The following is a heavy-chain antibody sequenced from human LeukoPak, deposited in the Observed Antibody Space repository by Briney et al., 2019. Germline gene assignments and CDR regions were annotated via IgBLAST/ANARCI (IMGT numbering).Heavy chain of an antibody. J-gene: IGHJ3*02. Sequence: GGSLRLSCAASGFTFSSYAMHWVRQAPGKGLEWVAVISYDGSNKYYADSAKGRFTTSRDNSKNTLYLQMNSLRAEDTAVYYCARDSFYYDSSGYPLGHAFDIWGQGTMVTVSS. V-gene: IGHV3-30*04. CDR2: ISYDGSNK. CDR1: GFTFSSYA. D-gene: IGHD3-22*01. CDR3: ARDSFYYDSSGYPLGHAFDI.